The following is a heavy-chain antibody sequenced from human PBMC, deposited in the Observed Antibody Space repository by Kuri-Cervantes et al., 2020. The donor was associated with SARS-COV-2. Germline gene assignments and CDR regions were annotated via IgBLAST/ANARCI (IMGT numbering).Heavy chain of an antibody. D-gene: IGHD2-2*01. Sequence: ASVKVSCKASGYTFTSYYMHWVRQAPGQGLEWMGIINPSGGSTSYAQKFQGRVTMTRDTSTSTVYMELSSLRSEDTAVYYCARANSGVGYCSSTSRGSWTSSYYYYGMDVWGQGTTVTVSS. CDR2: INPSGGST. V-gene: IGHV1-46*01. CDR1: GYTFTSYY. J-gene: IGHJ6*02. CDR3: ARANSGVGYCSSTSRGSWTSSYYYYGMDV.